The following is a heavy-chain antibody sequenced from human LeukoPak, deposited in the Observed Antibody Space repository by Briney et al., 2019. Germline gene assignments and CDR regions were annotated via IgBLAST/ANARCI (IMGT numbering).Heavy chain of an antibody. CDR2: ISWTSGSI. J-gene: IGHJ5*02. V-gene: IGHV3-9*01. CDR1: GFTFDDYA. Sequence: AGRSLRLSCAASGFTFDDYAMHWVRQAPGKGLEWVSGISWTSGSIGYADSVKGRFTISRDNAKNSLYLQMNSLRAEDTALYYCAKDGAYCGGDCYSGWFDPWGQGTLVTVSS. D-gene: IGHD2-21*02. CDR3: AKDGAYCGGDCYSGWFDP.